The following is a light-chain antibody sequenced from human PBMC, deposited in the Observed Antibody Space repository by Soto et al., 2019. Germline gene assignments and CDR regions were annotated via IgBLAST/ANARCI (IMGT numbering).Light chain of an antibody. CDR3: QQSSSSIT. Sequence: EIVFTQSPSTLSLSPWERATLSCRAIQSVGKYLAWYQQRPDQAPRLLIYDCSTRATVIPARFSGSGSGTEFTLTIHSLEPEDFAVYYCQQSSSSITLGQGTRLEI. J-gene: IGKJ5*01. V-gene: IGKV3-11*01. CDR1: QSVGKY. CDR2: DCS.